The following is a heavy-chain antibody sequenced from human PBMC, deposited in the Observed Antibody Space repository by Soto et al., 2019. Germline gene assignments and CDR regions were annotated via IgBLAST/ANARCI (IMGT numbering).Heavy chain of an antibody. CDR2: ISAHNGNT. CDR1: GYTFTSYG. CDR3: ARDLGGWPDY. V-gene: IGHV1-18*01. D-gene: IGHD2-15*01. J-gene: IGHJ4*02. Sequence: GASVKVSCKASGYTFTSYGISWVRQAPGQGLEWMGWISAHNGNTNHAQKFQGRVTITRDTSASTAYMELSSLRSEDTAVYYCARDLGGWPDYWGQGTLVTVSS.